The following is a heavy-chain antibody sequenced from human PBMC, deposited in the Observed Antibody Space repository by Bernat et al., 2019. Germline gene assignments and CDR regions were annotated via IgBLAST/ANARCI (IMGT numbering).Heavy chain of an antibody. CDR1: GFTFSNYG. CDR3: AKEDALYCGEDCYALDS. D-gene: IGHD2-21*02. Sequence: QVQLVESGGGVVQPGTSLRLSCVASGFTFSNYGMHWVRQAPGKGLEWVAVIWYDSSNSYYADSVRGRFTISKDNSKNTLFLQMNSLRTEDTAVYYCAKEDALYCGEDCYALDSWGQGTLVMVSS. CDR2: IWYDSSNS. V-gene: IGHV3-33*06. J-gene: IGHJ4*02.